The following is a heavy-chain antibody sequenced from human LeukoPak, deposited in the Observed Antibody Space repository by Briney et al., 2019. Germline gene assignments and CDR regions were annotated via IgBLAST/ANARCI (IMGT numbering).Heavy chain of an antibody. D-gene: IGHD6-13*01. V-gene: IGHV3-48*03. CDR2: ISSSGSTI. CDR1: GFPFSSYE. J-gene: IGHJ4*02. Sequence: GGSLRLSCAVSGFPFSSYEMNWVRQAPGKGLEWVSYISSSGSTIYCADSVKGRFTISRDNAKNSLYLQMNSLGAEDTAVYYCASTIGSAGTQYWGQGTLVTVSS. CDR3: ASTIGSAGTQY.